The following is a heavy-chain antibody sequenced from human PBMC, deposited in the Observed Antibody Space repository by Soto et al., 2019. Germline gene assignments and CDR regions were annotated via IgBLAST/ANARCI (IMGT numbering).Heavy chain of an antibody. CDR2: IKQDGSEK. D-gene: IGHD6-19*01. CDR3: AGGGGWESAS. CDR1: EFTFSTYW. Sequence: EVQLVESGGGLVQPGGSLRLSCAVSEFTFSTYWMTWVRQAPGKGLEWVANIKQDGSEKNYLESLRGRFTISRDNAKKSLYLEMNSLRAEDTAVYYCAGGGGWESASWGQGTLVTVS. J-gene: IGHJ4*02. V-gene: IGHV3-7*05.